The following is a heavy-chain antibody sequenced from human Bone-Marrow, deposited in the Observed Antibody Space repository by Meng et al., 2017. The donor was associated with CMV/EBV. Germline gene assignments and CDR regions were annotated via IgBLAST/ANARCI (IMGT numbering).Heavy chain of an antibody. CDR3: ASGYDSSAGPPLDY. CDR2: ISVSTGDT. D-gene: IGHD3-22*01. Sequence: ASVKVSCKASGYSFTTYGVTWVRQAPGQGLEWMGWISVSTGDTNYAQNLQGSLILTTDTSTNTAYMELSSLRSEDTAVYYCASGYDSSAGPPLDYWGQGTLVTVSS. J-gene: IGHJ4*02. V-gene: IGHV1-18*01. CDR1: GYSFTTYG.